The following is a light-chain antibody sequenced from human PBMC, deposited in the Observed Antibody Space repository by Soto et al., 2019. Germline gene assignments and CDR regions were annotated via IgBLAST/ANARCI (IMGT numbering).Light chain of an antibody. V-gene: IGKV3-20*01. J-gene: IGKJ5*01. CDR3: QQYGSSIT. CDR2: GTS. CDR1: QSVGSD. Sequence: EIVMAQVPTTQSLSLREEGTHSRRASQSVGSDLAWYQQKPGQAPRLLIYGTSSRATGIPDRFSGSGSGTDFTLTISRLEPEDFAVDDCQQYGSSITGGQGTRLEIK.